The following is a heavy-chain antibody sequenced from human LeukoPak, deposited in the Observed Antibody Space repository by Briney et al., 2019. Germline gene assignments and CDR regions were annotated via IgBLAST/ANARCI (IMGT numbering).Heavy chain of an antibody. CDR3: ARGAVAGTDYYYYYGMDA. Sequence: GASVKVSCKASGYTFTSYGISWVRQAPGQGLEWMGWISAYNGNTNYAQKLQGRVTMTTDTSTSTAYMELRSLRSDDTAVYYCARGAVAGTDYYYYYGMDAWGQGTTVTVSS. V-gene: IGHV1-18*01. CDR1: GYTFTSYG. J-gene: IGHJ6*02. CDR2: ISAYNGNT. D-gene: IGHD6-19*01.